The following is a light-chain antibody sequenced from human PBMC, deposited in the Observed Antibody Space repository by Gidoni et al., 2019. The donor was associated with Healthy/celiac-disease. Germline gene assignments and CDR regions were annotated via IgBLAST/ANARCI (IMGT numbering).Light chain of an antibody. J-gene: IGKJ4*01. Sequence: EIVLTPSPATLSLSPGERATLSCRASQSVSSYLAWYQQKPGQAPRLLIYDASNRATGIPARFSGSWSGTDFTLTISSLEPEDFAFYYCQQRSNWLTFGGGTKVEIK. CDR1: QSVSSY. CDR2: DAS. CDR3: QQRSNWLT. V-gene: IGKV3-11*01.